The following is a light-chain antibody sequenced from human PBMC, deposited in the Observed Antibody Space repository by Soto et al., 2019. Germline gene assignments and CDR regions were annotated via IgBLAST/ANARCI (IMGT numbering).Light chain of an antibody. CDR2: EAS. V-gene: IGKV1-9*01. Sequence: DIQLTQSPSLLSASVGDSVFVTCRASEGISTYLAWYQQKPGGGPKLLVYEASKLQSGVPSRFRGGGSGTEFSLTISSLQPEDFATYYCQQLNAYPFTFGGGTKVEIK. J-gene: IGKJ4*01. CDR3: QQLNAYPFT. CDR1: EGISTY.